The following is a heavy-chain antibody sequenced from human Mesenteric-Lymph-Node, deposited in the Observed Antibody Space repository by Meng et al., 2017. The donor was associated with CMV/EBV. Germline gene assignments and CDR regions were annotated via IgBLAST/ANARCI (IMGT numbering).Heavy chain of an antibody. J-gene: IGHJ4*02. CDR2: IKQDGNEI. CDR3: ARGGGRYEY. V-gene: IGHV3-7*01. Sequence: GESLKISCEASGFTFSSYWMSWVRQAPGKGLEWVANIKQDGNEIYYVDSVKGRFTISRDNSKTSLYLQMNSLRAEDTAVYYCARGGGRYEYWGQGTLVTVSS. D-gene: IGHD6-19*01. CDR1: GFTFSSYW.